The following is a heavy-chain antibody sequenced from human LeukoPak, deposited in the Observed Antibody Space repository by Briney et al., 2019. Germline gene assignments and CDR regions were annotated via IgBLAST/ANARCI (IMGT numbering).Heavy chain of an antibody. D-gene: IGHD1-26*01. Sequence: SETLSLTCTVSGGSIRSSNFFWAWIRQPPGKGLKWLASIYYTGSTYYNPSLKSRVSVSIDTSKNQFSLKLNSVTAADTAVYFCSGHIGGSSNFDSWGQGTLVTVSP. CDR2: IYYTGST. CDR1: GGSIRSSNFF. V-gene: IGHV4-39*01. J-gene: IGHJ4*02. CDR3: SGHIGGSSNFDS.